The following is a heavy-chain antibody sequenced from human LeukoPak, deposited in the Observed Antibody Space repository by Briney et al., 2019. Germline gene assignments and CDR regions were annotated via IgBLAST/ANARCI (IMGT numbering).Heavy chain of an antibody. Sequence: PGGSLRLSCAASGFTFSAYWMHWVRQAPGKGLVWVSRVNSDASSPTYADSVKGRFTISRDNAKNTLYLQMNSLRAEDTAVYYCARVNRGDAFDIWGQGTLVTVSS. V-gene: IGHV3-74*01. J-gene: IGHJ3*02. CDR2: VNSDASSP. CDR1: GFTFSAYW. D-gene: IGHD3-16*02. CDR3: ARVNRGDAFDI.